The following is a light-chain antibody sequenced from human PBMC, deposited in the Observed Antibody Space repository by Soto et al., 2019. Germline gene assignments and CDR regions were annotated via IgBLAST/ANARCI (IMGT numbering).Light chain of an antibody. CDR1: QNIRTN. CDR3: KHYNKWHE. Sequence: EIVMTQSPVTLSVSPGERATLSCRASQNIRTNLAWYQQKPGQAPRLLIYGASTRATGIPARFSGSGSGTEFILTINSLQSEDFAVYYCKHYNKWHEFGQGTKVDIK. CDR2: GAS. J-gene: IGKJ2*01. V-gene: IGKV3-15*01.